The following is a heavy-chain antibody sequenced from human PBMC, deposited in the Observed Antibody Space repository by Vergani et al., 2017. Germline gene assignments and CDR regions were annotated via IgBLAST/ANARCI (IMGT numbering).Heavy chain of an antibody. CDR2: IKDDGSEK. V-gene: IGHV3-7*01. J-gene: IGHJ6*03. CDR3: ARSLNNYVRRSYRPAGMDV. Sequence: EVQLVESGGNLVQPGGSLRLSCAASGFIFRSYWMNWARQSPGKGLEWVANIKDDGSEKNYVDSVKGRFTISRDNSKNSLYLQLNSLRAEDTAVYYCARSLNNYVRRSYRPAGMDVWGEGTTVTVSS. D-gene: IGHD3-16*02. CDR1: GFIFRSYW.